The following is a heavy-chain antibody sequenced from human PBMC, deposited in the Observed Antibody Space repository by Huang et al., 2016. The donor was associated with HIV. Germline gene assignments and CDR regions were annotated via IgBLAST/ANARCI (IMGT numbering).Heavy chain of an antibody. CDR2: IYYGGST. J-gene: IGHJ2*01. D-gene: IGHD6-19*01. CDR3: ARRHSPVADYWYFDL. Sequence: QLQLQESGPGLVKPSETLSLTCTVSGGSISSSRDYWGWIRQPPGKGLEWFGSIYYGGSTYYNPSLKSRVTISGDTSKNQFALKLSSVTAADTAVYYCARRHSPVADYWYFDLWGRGTLVTVSS. CDR1: GGSISSSRDY. V-gene: IGHV4-39*01.